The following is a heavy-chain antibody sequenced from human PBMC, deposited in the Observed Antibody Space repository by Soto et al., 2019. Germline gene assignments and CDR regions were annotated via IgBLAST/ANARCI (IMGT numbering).Heavy chain of an antibody. CDR3: AIDWADSGGVIDY. D-gene: IGHD4-17*01. V-gene: IGHV3-23*01. J-gene: IGHJ4*02. CDR2: ISGSGSST. Sequence: GGSLRLSCAASGFIFSNYAMTWVRQAPGQGLEWVSNISGSGSSTSYADPVKGRFTISRDNSKNTLYLQMNSLRAEDTAVYFCAIDWADSGGVIDYWGQGALVTVSS. CDR1: GFIFSNYA.